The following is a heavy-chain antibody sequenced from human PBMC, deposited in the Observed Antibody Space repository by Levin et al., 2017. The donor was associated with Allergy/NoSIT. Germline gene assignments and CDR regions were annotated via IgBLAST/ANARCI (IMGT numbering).Heavy chain of an antibody. CDR2: VYHSGST. CDR1: GGSISSSYW. Sequence: PSETLSLTCAVSGGSISSSYWWSWVRQPPGKGLEWIGEVYHSGSTNYNPSLKSRVSISIDKSQNHFSLNLSSVTAADTAVYYCARLTWIQLWLSPERDWYFDLWGRGTLVIGSS. D-gene: IGHD5-18*01. V-gene: IGHV4-4*02. J-gene: IGHJ2*01. CDR3: ARLTWIQLWLSPERDWYFDL.